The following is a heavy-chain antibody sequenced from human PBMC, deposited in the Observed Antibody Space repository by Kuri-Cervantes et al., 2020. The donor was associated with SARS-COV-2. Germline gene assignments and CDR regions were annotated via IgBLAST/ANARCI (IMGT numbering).Heavy chain of an antibody. J-gene: IGHJ1*01. Sequence: SVKVSCKASGGTFSSYAISWVRQAPGQGLEWMGRIIPILGIANYAQKFQGRVTITADKSTSTAYMELRSLRSDDTAIYYCTTEGWASTDTGDGFFHHWGPGTLVTVSS. CDR3: TTEGWASTDTGDGFFHH. CDR2: IIPILGIA. D-gene: IGHD1-1*01. V-gene: IGHV1-69*04. CDR1: GGTFSSYA.